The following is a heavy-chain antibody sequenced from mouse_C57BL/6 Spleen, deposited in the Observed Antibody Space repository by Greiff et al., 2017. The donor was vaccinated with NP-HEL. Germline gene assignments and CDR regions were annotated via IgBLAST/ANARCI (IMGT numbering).Heavy chain of an antibody. Sequence: VHVKQSGPELVKPGDSVKISCKASGYSFTGYFMNWVMQSHGKSLEWIGRINPYNGDTFYNQKFKGKATLTVDKSSSTAHMELRSLTSEDSAVYYCARRGHYYGSSYWYFDVWGTGTTVTVSS. CDR3: ARRGHYYGSSYWYFDV. CDR1: GYSFTGYF. D-gene: IGHD1-1*01. J-gene: IGHJ1*03. CDR2: INPYNGDT. V-gene: IGHV1-20*01.